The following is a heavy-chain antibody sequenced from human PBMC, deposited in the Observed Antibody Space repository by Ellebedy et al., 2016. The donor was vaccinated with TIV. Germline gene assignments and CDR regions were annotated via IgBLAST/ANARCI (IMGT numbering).Heavy chain of an antibody. Sequence: GGSLRLSRAASGFTFDDYAMHWVRQAPGKGLEWVSGISWNSGSIGYADSVKGRFTISRDNAKNSLYLQMSSLRSEDTAVYYCAGNSGSYFGTFDYWGQGTLVTVSS. CDR2: ISWNSGSI. D-gene: IGHD1-26*01. CDR1: GFTFDDYA. V-gene: IGHV3-9*01. CDR3: AGNSGSYFGTFDY. J-gene: IGHJ4*02.